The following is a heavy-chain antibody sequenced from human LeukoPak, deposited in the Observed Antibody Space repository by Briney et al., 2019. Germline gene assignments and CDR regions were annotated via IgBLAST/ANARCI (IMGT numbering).Heavy chain of an antibody. CDR1: GGSISSGPYF. CDR3: ARHGGWDLIY. J-gene: IGHJ4*02. Sequence: SETLSLTCTVSGGSISSGPYFWGWIRQPPGRGLEWIGSIHYSGTTYYSPSLRSRVTISLDTSKNQVSLNLSSLTAADTAVYYCARHGGWDLIYWGQGTLVTVSS. V-gene: IGHV4-39*01. D-gene: IGHD1-26*01. CDR2: IHYSGTT.